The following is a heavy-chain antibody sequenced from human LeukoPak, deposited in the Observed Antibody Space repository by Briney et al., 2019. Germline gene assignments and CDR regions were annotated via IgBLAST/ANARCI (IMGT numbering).Heavy chain of an antibody. CDR1: GFTFSSYS. V-gene: IGHV3-48*01. D-gene: IGHD2-2*01. CDR2: ISSSSSTI. J-gene: IGHJ3*02. CDR3: ARDLRRAYCSSTSCYRDAFDI. Sequence: GRSLRLSCAASGFTFSSYSMNWVRQAPGKGLEWVSYISSSSSTIYYADSVKGRFTISRDNAKNSLYLQMNSLRAEDTAVYYCARDLRRAYCSSTSCYRDAFDIWGQGTMVTVSS.